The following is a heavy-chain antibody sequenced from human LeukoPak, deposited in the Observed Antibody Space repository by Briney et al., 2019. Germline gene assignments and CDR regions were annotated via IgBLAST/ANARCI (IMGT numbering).Heavy chain of an antibody. CDR1: GYTLTSHY. J-gene: IGHJ4*02. CDR3: ARYHYGRRVFDY. CDR2: INPSGGTT. V-gene: IGHV1-46*01. D-gene: IGHD3-10*01. Sequence: ASVKVSCKASGYTLTSHYMHWVRQARGQGFQWMGIINPSGGTTTYAEKFQGRITMTRDMAASTVSMKLSSLRSEDTAVYYCARYHYGRRVFDYWGQGTLVIVSS.